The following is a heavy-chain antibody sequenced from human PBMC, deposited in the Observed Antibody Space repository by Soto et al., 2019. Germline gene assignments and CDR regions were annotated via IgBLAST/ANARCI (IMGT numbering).Heavy chain of an antibody. D-gene: IGHD3-3*01. Sequence: QVQLVQSGAEVKKPGASVKVSCKASGYTFTSYGISWVRQAPGQGLEWMGWISAYNGNTNYAQKLQGRVTMTTDTSTITAYMELRSLRSDDTAVYYCARTDYDFWSGSRDFDYWGQGTLVTVSS. CDR3: ARTDYDFWSGSRDFDY. V-gene: IGHV1-18*01. CDR1: GYTFTSYG. CDR2: ISAYNGNT. J-gene: IGHJ4*02.